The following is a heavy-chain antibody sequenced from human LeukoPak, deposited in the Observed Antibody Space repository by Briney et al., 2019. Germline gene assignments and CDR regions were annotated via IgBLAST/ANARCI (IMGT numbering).Heavy chain of an antibody. V-gene: IGHV4-59*08. J-gene: IGHJ5*01. CDR1: GGSISRYY. D-gene: IGHD3-16*01. Sequence: PWETLSLTCTVSGGSISRYYWSWIRQPPGKGLEWIGDIYYSGSTNYNPSLKSRVTISVDTSKNQFSLKLSSVTAADTAVYYCARHGTPGLPDSWGQGTLVTVSS. CDR2: IYYSGST. CDR3: ARHGTPGLPDS.